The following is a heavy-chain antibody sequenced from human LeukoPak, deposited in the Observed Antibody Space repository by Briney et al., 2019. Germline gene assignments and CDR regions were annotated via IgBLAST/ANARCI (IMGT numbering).Heavy chain of an antibody. J-gene: IGHJ5*02. CDR2: IYYSGST. D-gene: IGHD2-21*02. CDR1: GGSISSGGYY. CDR3: ARGTDCGGDCYSGWFDP. Sequence: SETLSLTCTVSGGSISSGGYYWSWIRQHPGKGLEWIGYIYYSGSTYYNPSLKSRVTISVDTSKNQFSLKLSSVTAADTAVYYCARGTDCGGDCYSGWFDPWGQGTLVTVSS. V-gene: IGHV4-31*03.